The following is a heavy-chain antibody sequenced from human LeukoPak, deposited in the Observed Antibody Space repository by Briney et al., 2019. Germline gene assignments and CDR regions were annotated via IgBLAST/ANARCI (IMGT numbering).Heavy chain of an antibody. Sequence: GASVKVSCKASGCTFTGYYMHWVRQAPGQGLEWMGWINPNSGGTNYAQKFQGRVTMTRDTSISTAYMELSRLRSDDTAVYYCARDGFGDIVVVPAANYYYYYMDVWGKGTTVTVSS. CDR3: ARDGFGDIVVVPAANYYYYYMDV. CDR1: GCTFTGYY. V-gene: IGHV1-2*02. CDR2: INPNSGGT. J-gene: IGHJ6*03. D-gene: IGHD2-2*01.